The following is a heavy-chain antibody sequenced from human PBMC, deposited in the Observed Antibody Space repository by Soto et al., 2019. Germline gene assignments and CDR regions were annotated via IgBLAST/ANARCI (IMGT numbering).Heavy chain of an antibody. D-gene: IGHD1-1*01. V-gene: IGHV1-69*12. Sequence: QDQLVQSGAEVKKPGSSVKISCKAAGGTFRTNAFSWVRQAPGQGLEWMGGIIPIFPTPDYAQKFQSRVTITADESTTTTYMELSSLRSEDTTIYYCARDKDRLQLGGNYYYIMDVWGQGTTVTVSS. CDR2: IIPIFPTP. CDR1: GGTFRTNA. J-gene: IGHJ6*02. CDR3: ARDKDRLQLGGNYYYIMDV.